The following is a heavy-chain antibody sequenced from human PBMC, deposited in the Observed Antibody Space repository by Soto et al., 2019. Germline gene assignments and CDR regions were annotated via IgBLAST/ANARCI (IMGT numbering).Heavy chain of an antibody. CDR3: ARVGSRDCGGDCYSYYFDY. CDR1: GGSISSSSYY. D-gene: IGHD2-21*01. CDR2: IHYSGST. V-gene: IGHV4-39*01. Sequence: LSLTCTVSGGSISSSSYYWGWIRQPPGKGLEWVGSIHYSGSTYYNPSLKSRVTISVDTSKNQFSLKLSSVTAADTAVYYCARVGSRDCGGDCYSYYFDYWGQGTLVTVSS. J-gene: IGHJ4*02.